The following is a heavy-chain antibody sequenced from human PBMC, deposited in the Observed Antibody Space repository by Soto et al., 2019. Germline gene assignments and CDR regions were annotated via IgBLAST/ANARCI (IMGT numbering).Heavy chain of an antibody. J-gene: IGHJ4*02. CDR1: GFTFSNYA. CDR2: IRGSGGDT. V-gene: IGHV3-23*01. Sequence: GGSLRLSCAASGFTFSNYAMSWVRQAPGKGLEWVSGIRGSGGDTYYADSVKGRFTISRDNSGNTLYLQMNSLRAEDTALYYSTKETRGWGQGTLVTVSS. CDR3: TKETRG. D-gene: IGHD6-6*01.